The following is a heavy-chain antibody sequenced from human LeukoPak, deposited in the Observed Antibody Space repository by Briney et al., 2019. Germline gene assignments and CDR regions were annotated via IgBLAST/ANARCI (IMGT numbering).Heavy chain of an antibody. D-gene: IGHD6-19*01. J-gene: IGHJ4*02. V-gene: IGHV3-23*01. Sequence: GGSLRLSCAASGFTFSTYSMSWVRQAPGKGLEWVSSIYGSGDRVFQADSVKGRFTISRDNSKNTLYLQMNSLRVGDTAVYYCAKDVAPDSGWDLDYWGRGTLVTVSS. CDR3: AKDVAPDSGWDLDY. CDR2: IYGSGDRV. CDR1: GFTFSTYS.